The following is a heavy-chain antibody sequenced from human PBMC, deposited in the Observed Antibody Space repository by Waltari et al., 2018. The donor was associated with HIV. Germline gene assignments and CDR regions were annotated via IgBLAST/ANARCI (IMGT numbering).Heavy chain of an antibody. CDR3: ATGQQVWETWSQLDY. V-gene: IGHV3-30*03. Sequence: QVQLVESGGGVVQPGRSLRLSCDASGFTFRNYGMHWVRQAPGKGLEWVAVISFDGSNQYYADSVRGRFTISRDNSKKKVFLQMNSLRLDDSALYYCATGQQVWETWSQLDYWGQGTLVIVSS. J-gene: IGHJ4*02. D-gene: IGHD1-1*01. CDR1: GFTFRNYG. CDR2: ISFDGSNQ.